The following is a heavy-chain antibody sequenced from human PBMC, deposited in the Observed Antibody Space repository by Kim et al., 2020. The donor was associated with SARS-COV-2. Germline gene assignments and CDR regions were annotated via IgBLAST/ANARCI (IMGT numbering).Heavy chain of an antibody. V-gene: IGHV4-34*01. CDR1: GGSFSGYY. J-gene: IGHJ4*02. Sequence: SETLSLTCAVYGGSFSGYYWSWIRQPPGKGLEWIGEINHSGSTNYNPSLKSRVTISVDTSKNQFSLKLSSVTAADTAVYYCARGGASGYDSPYYFDYWGQGTLVTVSS. CDR2: INHSGST. D-gene: IGHD5-12*01. CDR3: ARGGASGYDSPYYFDY.